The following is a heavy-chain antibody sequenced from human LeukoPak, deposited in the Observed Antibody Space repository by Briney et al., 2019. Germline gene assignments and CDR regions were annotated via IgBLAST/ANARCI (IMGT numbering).Heavy chain of an antibody. D-gene: IGHD6-13*01. V-gene: IGHV4-39*01. CDR1: GGSISSSSYY. Sequence: PSETLSLTCTVSGGSISSSSYYWGWIRQPPGKGLEWIGSIYYSGSTYYNPSLKSRVTISVDTSKNQFSLKLSSVTAADTAVYYCARRSYSSSWAGGPFDYWGQGTLVTVSS. CDR3: ARRSYSSSWAGGPFDY. J-gene: IGHJ4*02. CDR2: IYYSGST.